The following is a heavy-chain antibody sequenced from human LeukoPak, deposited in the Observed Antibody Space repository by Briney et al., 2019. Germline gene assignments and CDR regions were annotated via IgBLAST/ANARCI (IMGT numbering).Heavy chain of an antibody. CDR2: INHSGST. Sequence: SETLSLTCAVYGGSVSGYYWSWIRQPPGKGLEWIGGINHSGSTNYNPSLKSRVTISVDTSKNQFSLKLSSVTVADTAVYYCARPRYSNSSPYDYCFQGTLVTVSS. J-gene: IGHJ4*02. V-gene: IGHV4-34*01. CDR3: ARPRYSNSSPYDY. D-gene: IGHD6-6*01. CDR1: GGSVSGYY.